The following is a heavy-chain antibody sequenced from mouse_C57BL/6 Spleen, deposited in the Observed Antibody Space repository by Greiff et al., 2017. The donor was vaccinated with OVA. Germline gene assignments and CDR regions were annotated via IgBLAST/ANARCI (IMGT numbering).Heavy chain of an antibody. Sequence: EVKLVESGGGLVKPGGSLKLSCAASGFTFSDYGMHWVRQAPEKGLEWVAYISSGSSTIYYADTVKGRFTISRDNAKNTLFLQMTSLRSEDTAMYYCAREDAYYFDYWGQSTTLTVSS. V-gene: IGHV5-17*01. CDR2: ISSGSSTI. CDR1: GFTFSDYG. CDR3: AREDAYYFDY. J-gene: IGHJ2*01.